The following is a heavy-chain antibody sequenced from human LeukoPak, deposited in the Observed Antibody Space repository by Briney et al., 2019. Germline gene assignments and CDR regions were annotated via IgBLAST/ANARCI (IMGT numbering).Heavy chain of an antibody. J-gene: IGHJ4*02. Sequence: GGSLRLSCAASGFTFSSYAMHWVRQAPGKGLEYVSAISSNGGSTYYADSVKGRFTISRDNPKNTLYLQMSSLRAEDTAVYYCVKGTMAGRRGGYWGQGTLVTVSS. V-gene: IGHV3-64D*06. D-gene: IGHD2-15*01. CDR3: VKGTMAGRRGGY. CDR1: GFTFSSYA. CDR2: ISSNGGST.